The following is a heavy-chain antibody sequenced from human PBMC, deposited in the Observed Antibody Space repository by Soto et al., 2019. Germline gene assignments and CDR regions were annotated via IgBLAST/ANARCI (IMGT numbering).Heavy chain of an antibody. CDR3: AQNPRELVPHGYYFDY. J-gene: IGHJ4*02. Sequence: WGSLRIACASSVFTFSIYAMTWVRQAPGKGLDLVSSSSGSGGSTYYADSVKGRFTISRDNSKNTLYLQMNSLRAEDTAIYYCAQNPRELVPHGYYFDYWGQGTRVTVSS. D-gene: IGHD1-26*01. CDR2: SSGSGGST. CDR1: VFTFSIYA. V-gene: IGHV3-23*01.